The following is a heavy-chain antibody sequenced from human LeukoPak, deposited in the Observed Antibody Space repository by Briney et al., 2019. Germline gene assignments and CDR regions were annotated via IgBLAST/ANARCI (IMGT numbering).Heavy chain of an antibody. Sequence: PSETLSLTCAVFGASFDGYYWTWIRQSPGKGLEWIGEIVYSGSTNYNPSLKSRVTISADTSKVQFSLTLSSVTAADTAVYFCARGLASGYPPVPFDYWGQGTLVTVSS. CDR1: GASFDGYY. CDR3: ARGLASGYPPVPFDY. J-gene: IGHJ4*02. D-gene: IGHD3-3*01. CDR2: IVYSGST. V-gene: IGHV4-34*12.